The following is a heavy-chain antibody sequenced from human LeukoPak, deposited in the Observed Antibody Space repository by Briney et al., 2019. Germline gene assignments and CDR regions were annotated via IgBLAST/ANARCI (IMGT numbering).Heavy chain of an antibody. J-gene: IGHJ3*02. V-gene: IGHV4-59*01. CDR2: IYYSGST. Sequence: SETLSLTCTVSGGSISSYYWSWIRQPPGKGLEWIGYIYYSGSTNYNPSLKSRVTISVDTPKNQFSLKLSSVTAADTAVYYCATVDTDDAFDIWGQGTMVTVSS. CDR3: ATVDTDDAFDI. D-gene: IGHD5-18*01. CDR1: GGSISSYY.